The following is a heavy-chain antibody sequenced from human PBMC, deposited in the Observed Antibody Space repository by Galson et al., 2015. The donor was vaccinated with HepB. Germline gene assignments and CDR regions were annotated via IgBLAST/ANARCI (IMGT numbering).Heavy chain of an antibody. CDR2: ISSSSSYI. D-gene: IGHD5-18*01. Sequence: SLRLSCAASGLTFSSYAMSWVRQAPGKGLEWVSSISSSSSYIYYADSVKGRFTISRDNAKNSLYLQMNSLRAEDTAVYYCARALYQDSHVERAFDYWGQGTLVTVSS. CDR3: ARALYQDSHVERAFDY. J-gene: IGHJ4*02. CDR1: GLTFSSYA. V-gene: IGHV3-21*01.